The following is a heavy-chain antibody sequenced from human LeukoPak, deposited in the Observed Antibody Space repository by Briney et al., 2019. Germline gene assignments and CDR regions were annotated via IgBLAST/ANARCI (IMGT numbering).Heavy chain of an antibody. J-gene: IGHJ6*03. CDR2: IKQDGSEK. D-gene: IGHD2/OR15-2a*01. CDR3: ASNMARGHYYYYYYMDV. CDR1: GFTFSSYW. Sequence: GGSLRLSCAASGFTFSSYWMSWVRQAPGKGLEWVANIKQDGSEKYYVDSVKGRFTISRDNAKNSLYLQMNSLRAEDTAVYYCASNMARGHYYYYYYMDVWGKGTTVTVSS. V-gene: IGHV3-7*01.